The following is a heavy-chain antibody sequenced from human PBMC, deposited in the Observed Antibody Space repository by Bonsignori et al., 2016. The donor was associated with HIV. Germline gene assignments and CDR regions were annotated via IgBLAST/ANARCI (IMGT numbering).Heavy chain of an antibody. V-gene: IGHV1-69*10. CDR2: IIPILGIA. J-gene: IGHJ4*02. D-gene: IGHD5-24*01. CDR3: ARTVRDGYNWALGTPPGSLNFDY. Sequence: WVRQAPGQGLEWMGGIIPILGIANYAQKFQGRVTITADKSTSTAYMELSSLRSEDTAVYYCARTVRDGYNWALGTPPGSLNFDYWGQGTLVTVSS.